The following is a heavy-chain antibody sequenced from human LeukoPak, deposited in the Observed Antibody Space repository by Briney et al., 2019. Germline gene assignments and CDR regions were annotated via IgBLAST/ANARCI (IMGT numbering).Heavy chain of an antibody. CDR2: IKQDGSEK. Sequence: GGSLRLTCAASGFTFSSYWMSWVRQAPGKGLEWVANIKQDGSEKYYVDSVKGRFTISRDNAKNSLYLQMNSLRAEDTAVYYCARDLLLWFGELLRPLDYWGQETLVTVSS. J-gene: IGHJ4*02. CDR3: ARDLLLWFGELLRPLDY. CDR1: GFTFSSYW. D-gene: IGHD3-10*01. V-gene: IGHV3-7*01.